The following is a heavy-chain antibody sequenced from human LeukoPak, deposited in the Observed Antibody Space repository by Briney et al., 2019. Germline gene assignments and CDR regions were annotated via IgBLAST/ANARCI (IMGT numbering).Heavy chain of an antibody. V-gene: IGHV3-7*01. CDR1: GFTFSSYW. CDR2: INQDGSEK. J-gene: IGHJ4*02. CDR3: AREGGSGWSYYFDY. D-gene: IGHD6-19*01. Sequence: GGSLRLSCAASGFTFSSYWMSWVRQAPWKGLEWVANINQDGSEKYYVDSVRGRFTISRDNAKNSLYLQMHSLRAEDTAVYYCAREGGSGWSYYFDYWGQGTLVTVSS.